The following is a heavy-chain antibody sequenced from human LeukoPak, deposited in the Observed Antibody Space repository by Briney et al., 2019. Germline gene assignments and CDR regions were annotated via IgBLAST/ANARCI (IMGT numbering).Heavy chain of an antibody. CDR2: IYSGGYT. CDR1: GLTVSRYY. Sequence: GGSLRLSCAASGLTVSRYYVTLVRQAPGKGLEWVAIIYSGGYTDYADSVKGRFTISRDNSKNTLYIQMNSLRAEDTAVYYCSRRLEYRGSKGVFGYWGPGTLVTVSS. D-gene: IGHD6-6*01. CDR3: SRRLEYRGSKGVFGY. V-gene: IGHV3-66*01. J-gene: IGHJ4*02.